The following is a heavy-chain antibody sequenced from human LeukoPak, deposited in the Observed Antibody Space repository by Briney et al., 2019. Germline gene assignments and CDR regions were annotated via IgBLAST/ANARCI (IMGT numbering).Heavy chain of an antibody. J-gene: IGHJ4*02. CDR2: LCYSGNT. Sequence: SETLSLTCTVSGGTISSSNYCWDWIRQPPGKGLEWIGSLCYSGNTYQNPSLKSRLTISGDRSQNQFSLTLSSVTAADTAVYYCATRDCGHDYVEYWGQGTLVTVSS. D-gene: IGHD5-12*01. V-gene: IGHV4-39*01. CDR1: GGTISSSNYC. CDR3: ATRDCGHDYVEY.